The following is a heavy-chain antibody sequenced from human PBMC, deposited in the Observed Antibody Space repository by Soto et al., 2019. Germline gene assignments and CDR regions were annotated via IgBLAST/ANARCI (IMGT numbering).Heavy chain of an antibody. CDR3: ARHPSDFWFDP. CDR2: IYQSGST. CDR1: GGSISSGGYS. V-gene: IGHV4-30-2*01. D-gene: IGHD2-21*02. J-gene: IGHJ5*02. Sequence: SETLSLTCAVSGGSISSGGYSWNWIRQPPGKGLEWIGYIYQSGSTYYNPSLKSRVTISVDRSKNQFSLRLTSVTAADTAVYYCARHPSDFWFDPWGQGTLVTVSS.